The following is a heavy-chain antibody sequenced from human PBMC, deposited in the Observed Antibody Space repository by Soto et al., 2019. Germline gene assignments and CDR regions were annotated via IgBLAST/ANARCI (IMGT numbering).Heavy chain of an antibody. CDR1: GGTFSSYA. V-gene: IGHV1-69*13. J-gene: IGHJ6*02. D-gene: IGHD6-6*01. Sequence: GASVKVSCKASGGTFSSYAISWVRQAPGQGLEWMGGIIPIFGTANYAQKFQGRVTITADESTSTAYMELSSLRSEDTAVYYCARDHVIAARRGDYYGMDVWGQGTTVTVSS. CDR2: IIPIFGTA. CDR3: ARDHVIAARRGDYYGMDV.